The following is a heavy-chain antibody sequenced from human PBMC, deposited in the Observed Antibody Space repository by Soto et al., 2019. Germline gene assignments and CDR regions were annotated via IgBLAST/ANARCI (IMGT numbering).Heavy chain of an antibody. D-gene: IGHD6-6*01. V-gene: IGHV3-23*01. CDR3: ARVSIAARMGYYYYGMDV. J-gene: IGHJ6*02. CDR1: GFTFSSYA. CDR2: ISGSGGGT. Sequence: GGSLRLSCAASGFTFSSYAMSWVRQAPGKGLEWVSAISGSGGGTYYADSVKGRFTISRDNSKNTLYLQMNSLRAEDTAVYYCARVSIAARMGYYYYGMDVWGQGTTVTVSS.